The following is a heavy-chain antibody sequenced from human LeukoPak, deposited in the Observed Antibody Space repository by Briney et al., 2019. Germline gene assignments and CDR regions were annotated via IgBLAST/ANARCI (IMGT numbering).Heavy chain of an antibody. D-gene: IGHD6-19*01. CDR1: GYTFTSYG. J-gene: IGHJ4*02. V-gene: IGHV1-18*04. Sequence: ASVTVSCKASGYTFTSYGISGVRQAPGQGLEWMGWISAYNGNTNYAQKLQGRVTMTTDTSTSTAYMELRSLRSDDTAVYYCARDLYRYSSGREPDYWGQGTLVTVSS. CDR2: ISAYNGNT. CDR3: ARDLYRYSSGREPDY.